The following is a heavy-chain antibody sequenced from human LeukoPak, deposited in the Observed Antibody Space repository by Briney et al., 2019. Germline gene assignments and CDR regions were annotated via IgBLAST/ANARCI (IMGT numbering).Heavy chain of an antibody. Sequence: RGSLRLSCAVSGFSVSRYYISWVRQAPGKGLQWVSILYSVGNTYYADSVKGRFTISRDSSKNTLYLQMNSLRPEDSAVYYCARDGRGYMLDFWGQGTLVTVSS. CDR3: ARDGRGYMLDF. CDR2: LYSVGNT. CDR1: GFSVSRYY. J-gene: IGHJ4*02. D-gene: IGHD5-12*01. V-gene: IGHV3-53*01.